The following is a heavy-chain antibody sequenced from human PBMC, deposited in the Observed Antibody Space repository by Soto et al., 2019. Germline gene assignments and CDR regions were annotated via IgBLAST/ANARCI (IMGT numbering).Heavy chain of an antibody. D-gene: IGHD7-27*01. Sequence: PSETLSLTCTVSGGSISSYYWSWIRQPPGKGLEWIGYVSYSGSTNYNPSLKSRVTISVDTSKNQFSLKLSSVTAADTAVYYCARSLGIWYFDLWGRGTLVTVSS. CDR1: GGSISSYY. CDR3: ARSLGIWYFDL. J-gene: IGHJ2*01. V-gene: IGHV4-59*12. CDR2: VSYSGST.